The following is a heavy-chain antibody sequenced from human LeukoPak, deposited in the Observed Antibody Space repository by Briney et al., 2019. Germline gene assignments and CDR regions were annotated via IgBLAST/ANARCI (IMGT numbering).Heavy chain of an antibody. Sequence: ASVKVSCKASGGTFSSYALSWVRQSPGQGLEWMGTIIPIVGIANYAQKFQGRATITADKSTSTAYMELSSLRSEDTAVYYCARDGEMATIYFDYWGQGTLVTVSS. J-gene: IGHJ4*02. CDR3: ARDGEMATIYFDY. CDR1: GGTFSSYA. CDR2: IIPIVGIA. D-gene: IGHD5-24*01. V-gene: IGHV1-69*04.